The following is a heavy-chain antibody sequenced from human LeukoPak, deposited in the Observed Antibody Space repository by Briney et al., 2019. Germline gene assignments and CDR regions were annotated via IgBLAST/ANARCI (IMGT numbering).Heavy chain of an antibody. D-gene: IGHD6-6*01. CDR2: IIPIFGTA. J-gene: IGHJ4*02. V-gene: IGHV1-69*05. CDR1: GGTFSSYA. Sequence: SVKVSCKASGGTFSSYAISWARQAPGQGLEWMGGIIPIFGTANYAQKFQGRVTITTDESTSTAYMELSSLRSEDTAVYYCASPYSSSTTFDYWGQGTLVTVSS. CDR3: ASPYSSSTTFDY.